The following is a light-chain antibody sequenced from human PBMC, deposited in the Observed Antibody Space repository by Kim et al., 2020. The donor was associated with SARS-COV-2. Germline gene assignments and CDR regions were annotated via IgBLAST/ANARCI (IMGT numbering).Light chain of an antibody. CDR3: QQYGASPLT. J-gene: IGKJ4*01. V-gene: IGKV3-20*01. CDR1: QRLRRSR. Sequence: TSRPRPTPSCNASQRLRRSRFALYQQKPVQAPVLLIYDASSRATGITDRFSCSGSVTDFTLTISRLEPEDFAVYYCQQYGASPLTFGGGTKVDIK. CDR2: DAS.